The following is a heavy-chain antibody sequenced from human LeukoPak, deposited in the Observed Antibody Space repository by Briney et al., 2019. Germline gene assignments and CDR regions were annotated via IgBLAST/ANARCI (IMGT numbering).Heavy chain of an antibody. V-gene: IGHV3-20*04. J-gene: IGHJ4*02. D-gene: IGHD3-16*02. CDR2: INWNGGST. CDR1: GFTFDDYG. CDR3: ARDLETGMASLFDY. Sequence: GGSLRLSCAASGFTFDDYGMSWVRQAPGKGLEWVSGINWNGGSTGYADSVKGRFTISRDNAKNSLYLQMNSLRAEDTALYYCARDLETGMASLFDYWGQGTLVTASS.